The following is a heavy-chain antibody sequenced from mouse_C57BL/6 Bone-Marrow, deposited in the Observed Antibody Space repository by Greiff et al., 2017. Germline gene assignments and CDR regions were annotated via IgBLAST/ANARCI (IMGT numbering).Heavy chain of an antibody. D-gene: IGHD4-1*01. Sequence: EVQLVESGGGLVQPGGSLKLSCAASGFTFSDYGMAWVRQAPRKGPEWVAFISNLAYSIYYADTVTGRFTISRENAKNTLYLEMSSLRSEDTAMYYCARERTGAAWFAYWGQGTLVTVSA. CDR3: ARERTGAAWFAY. J-gene: IGHJ3*01. V-gene: IGHV5-15*01. CDR1: GFTFSDYG. CDR2: ISNLAYSI.